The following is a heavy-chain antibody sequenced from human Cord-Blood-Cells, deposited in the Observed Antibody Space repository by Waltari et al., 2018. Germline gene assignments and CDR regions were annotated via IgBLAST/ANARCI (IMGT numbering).Heavy chain of an antibody. CDR1: GGTFSSYA. V-gene: IGHV1-69*01. CDR2: ISPIFGTA. Sequence: QVQLVQSGAEVKKPGSSVKVSCKASGGTFSSYANSWVRQAPGQGLGWLGVISPIFGTANYAQRCQGRVTITADESTSTAYMELSSLRSEDTAVYYCATTYNAGYSSSWYYFDYWGQGTLVTVSS. J-gene: IGHJ4*02. D-gene: IGHD6-13*01. CDR3: ATTYNAGYSSSWYYFDY.